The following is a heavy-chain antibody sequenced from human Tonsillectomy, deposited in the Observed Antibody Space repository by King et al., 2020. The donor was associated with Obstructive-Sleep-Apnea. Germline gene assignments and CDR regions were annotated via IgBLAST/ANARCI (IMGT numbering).Heavy chain of an antibody. J-gene: IGHJ4*02. V-gene: IGHV4-38-2*02. CDR3: ARDGDYYS. CDR2: IYHSGST. D-gene: IGHD2-21*02. Sequence: QLQESGPGLVKPSETLSLTCTVSGYSISSGYYWGWIRQPPGKGLEWIGSIYHSGSTYYNPSLKSRVTISVDTSKNRFSLQLSSVTAADTAVYYCARDGDYYSWGQGTLVTVSS. CDR1: GYSISSGYY.